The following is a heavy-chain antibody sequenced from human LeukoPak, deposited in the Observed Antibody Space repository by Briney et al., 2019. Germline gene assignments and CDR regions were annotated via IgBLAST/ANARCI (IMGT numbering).Heavy chain of an antibody. CDR2: IHSADSNT. D-gene: IGHD4-17*01. V-gene: IGHV5-51*01. Sequence: EESLKISCKDSGYGFTNYWIGWVRQMPGKGLEWMGIIHSADSNTKYSPSFQGQVTISADKSISTAYLQWSGLKASDTAMYYCAGARHGDYRWDYWGQGTLVTVSS. CDR1: GYGFTNYW. CDR3: AGARHGDYRWDY. J-gene: IGHJ4*02.